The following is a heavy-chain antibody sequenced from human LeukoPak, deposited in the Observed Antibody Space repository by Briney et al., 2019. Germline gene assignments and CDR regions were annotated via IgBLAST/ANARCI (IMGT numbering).Heavy chain of an antibody. CDR2: LYYRGST. CDR3: ARRNQNGYYYDSSGYYLRY. CDR1: GYSITSGYY. Sequence: SETLSLTCTVSGYSITSGYYWGWIRQAPGKGLEWIGSLYYRGSTYYNPSLKSRVTISVDTSKNQFSLKLSSVTAADTAVYYCARRNQNGYYYDSSGYYLRYWGQGTLVTVSS. J-gene: IGHJ4*02. D-gene: IGHD3-22*01. V-gene: IGHV4-38-2*02.